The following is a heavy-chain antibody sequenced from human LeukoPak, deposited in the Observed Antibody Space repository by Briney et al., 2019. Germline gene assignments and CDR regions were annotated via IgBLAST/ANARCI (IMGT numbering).Heavy chain of an antibody. Sequence: PGGSLRLSCAASGFTFSSYSMNWVRQAPGKGLEWVSSISSSSSYIYYADSVKGRFTISRDNAKNSLYLQMNSLRAEDTAVYYCAADPGPLGEVVVAARDFDYWGQGTLVTVSS. D-gene: IGHD2-15*01. CDR2: ISSSSSYI. CDR1: GFTFSSYS. V-gene: IGHV3-21*01. CDR3: AADPGPLGEVVVAARDFDY. J-gene: IGHJ4*02.